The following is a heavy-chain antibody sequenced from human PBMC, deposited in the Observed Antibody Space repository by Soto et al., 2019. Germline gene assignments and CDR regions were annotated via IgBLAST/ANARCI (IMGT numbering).Heavy chain of an antibody. D-gene: IGHD3-16*01. V-gene: IGHV4-59*01. CDR3: ARGRYLREPHAFDI. Sequence: SETLSLTCTVSGGSISSYYWSWIRQPPGKGLEWIGYIYYSGSTNYNPSLKSRVTISVDTSKNQFSLKLSSVTAADTAVYYCARGRYLREPHAFDIWGQGTMGTVSS. J-gene: IGHJ3*02. CDR1: GGSISSYY. CDR2: IYYSGST.